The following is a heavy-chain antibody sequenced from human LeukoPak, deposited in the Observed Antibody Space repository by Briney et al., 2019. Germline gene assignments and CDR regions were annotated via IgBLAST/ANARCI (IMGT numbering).Heavy chain of an antibody. J-gene: IGHJ4*02. Sequence: GESLKISCKGSGYNFTNYWIGWVRQMPGKGLEWVGIIYPVDSDTRYSPSFQGQVTISADKSISTAYLQWSSLKASDTAMYYCARPGYSSGWYGFNYWGQGTLVTVSS. CDR2: IYPVDSDT. CDR3: ARPGYSSGWYGFNY. D-gene: IGHD6-19*01. V-gene: IGHV5-51*01. CDR1: GYNFTNYW.